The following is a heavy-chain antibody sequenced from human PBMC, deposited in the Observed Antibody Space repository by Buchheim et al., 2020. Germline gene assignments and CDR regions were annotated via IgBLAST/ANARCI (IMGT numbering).Heavy chain of an antibody. CDR1: GFTFSSYW. CDR3: AREWWGSYRYTDY. D-gene: IGHD3-16*02. J-gene: IGHJ4*02. V-gene: IGHV3-7*03. CDR2: IKQDGSEK. Sequence: EVQLVESGGGLVQPGGSLRLSCAASGFTFSSYWLSWVRQAPGKGLEWVANIKQDGSEKYYVDSVKGRSTISRDNAKNYLYLKMNSLRAEDTAVYYCAREWWGSYRYTDYWGQGTL.